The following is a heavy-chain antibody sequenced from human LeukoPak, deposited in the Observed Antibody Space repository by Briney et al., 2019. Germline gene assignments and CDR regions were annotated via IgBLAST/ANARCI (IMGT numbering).Heavy chain of an antibody. V-gene: IGHV3-74*01. J-gene: IGHJ6*03. CDR2: INTDGSST. D-gene: IGHD1-1*01. CDR3: ARDPYNGAYSEGYYYYYMDV. CDR1: GFTFNNYW. Sequence: GGSLRLSCAASGFTFNNYWMNWVRQAPGKGLVWVSRINTDGSSTTYADSVKGRFTISRDNAKNTLYLQMNSLRVEDTAIYYCARDPYNGAYSEGYYYYYMDVWGKGTTVTVSS.